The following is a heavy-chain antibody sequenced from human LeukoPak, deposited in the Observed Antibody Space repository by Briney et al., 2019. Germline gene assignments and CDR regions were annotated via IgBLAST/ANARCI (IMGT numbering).Heavy chain of an antibody. CDR2: ISAYNGNT. V-gene: IGHV1-18*01. D-gene: IGHD6-19*01. J-gene: IGHJ6*04. CDR3: ARERIIDLWKQWLVHANYYYYSMDV. Sequence: GASVKVSCKGSGYTFTSYVLSCLRQPPGQGREWMGWISAYNGNTNYAQKLQGRVTMTTDTSTRTAYMELRSLRSDDTAVYYCARERIIDLWKQWLVHANYYYYSMDVWGKGTTVTVSS. CDR1: GYTFTSYV.